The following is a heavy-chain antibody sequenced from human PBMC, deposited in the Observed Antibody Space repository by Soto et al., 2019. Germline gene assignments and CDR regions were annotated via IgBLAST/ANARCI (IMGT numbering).Heavy chain of an antibody. CDR1: GFTFSSYA. J-gene: IGHJ4*02. V-gene: IGHV3-23*01. Sequence: GGSLRLSCAASGFTFSSYAMNWVRQAPGKGLEWVSAISGSAISTYYADSVKGRFTISRDNSKNTLYLQMNSLRADDTAVYYCAKEQKDSSTWSELNDWGQGTRVTVAS. CDR3: AKEQKDSSTWSELND. D-gene: IGHD6-13*01. CDR2: ISGSAIST.